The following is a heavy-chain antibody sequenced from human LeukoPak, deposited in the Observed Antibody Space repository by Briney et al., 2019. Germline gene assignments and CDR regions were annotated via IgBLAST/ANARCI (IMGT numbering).Heavy chain of an antibody. CDR2: ITWDGSTT. V-gene: IGHV3-43*01. J-gene: IGHJ4*02. D-gene: IGHD3-22*01. CDR1: GFTFAHYM. Sequence: GGSLRLSCAASGFTFAHYMMHWVRQAPGKGLEGVSHITWDGSTTYYADSVKGRFTISRDNSKNFLYLQMNSLRSEDTALYYCAKDYGNYRGFDYWGQGTLVTVSS. CDR3: AKDYGNYRGFDY.